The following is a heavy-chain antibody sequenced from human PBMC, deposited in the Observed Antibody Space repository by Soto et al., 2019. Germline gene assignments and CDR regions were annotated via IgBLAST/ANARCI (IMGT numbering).Heavy chain of an antibody. CDR3: AKRVAGTFDY. CDR2: ISYDGSNK. CDR1: GFTFSSYG. V-gene: IGHV3-30*18. D-gene: IGHD6-19*01. J-gene: IGHJ4*02. Sequence: GGSLRLSCAASGFTFSSYGMHWVRQAPGKGLEWVAVISYDGSNKYYADSVKGRFTISRDNSKNTLYLQMNSLRAEDTAVYYCAKRVAGTFDYWGQGTLVTVSS.